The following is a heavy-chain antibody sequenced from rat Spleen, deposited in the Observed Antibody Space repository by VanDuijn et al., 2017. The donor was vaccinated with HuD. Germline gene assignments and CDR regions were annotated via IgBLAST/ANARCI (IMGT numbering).Heavy chain of an antibody. J-gene: IGHJ3*01. CDR2: ISNTGGTT. D-gene: IGHD1-9*01. CDR3: TRGVYYGYNAFVY. Sequence: EVQLVESGGGLVQPGRSLKLSCEASGFTFKNYWMTWIRQAPGKGLEWIASISNTGGTTNYPDSLKGRFTISRDNAKTTLYLQMNSLRSEDTATYYCTRGVYYGYNAFVYWGQGTLVTVSS. CDR1: GFTFKNYW. V-gene: IGHV5-31*01.